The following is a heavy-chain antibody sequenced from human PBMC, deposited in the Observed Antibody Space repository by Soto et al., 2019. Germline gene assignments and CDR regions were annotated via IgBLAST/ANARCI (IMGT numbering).Heavy chain of an antibody. CDR1: GAYS. Sequence: GAYSCGGIRQPHGKGLEWIGNIYYSGNTYYNPSLKGRLIISIDTSKNQFSLKVGSVTAADTAVYSCTSTSPVRIDDCGPRTTDT. J-gene: IGHJ6*02. V-gene: IGHV4-30-4*01. CDR2: IYYSGNT. CDR3: TSTSPVRIDD.